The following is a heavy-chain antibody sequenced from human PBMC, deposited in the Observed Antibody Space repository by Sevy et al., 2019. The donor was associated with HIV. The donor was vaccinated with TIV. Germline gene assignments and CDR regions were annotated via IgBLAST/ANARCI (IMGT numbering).Heavy chain of an antibody. Sequence: SETLSLTCTVSGGSISSGGYYWSWIRQHPGKGLEWSGYIYYSGSTYYNPSLKSRVTISVDTSKNQFSLKLSSVTAADTAVYYCARVASGYCGGDCYSNWFDPWGQGTLVTVSS. CDR2: IYYSGST. D-gene: IGHD2-21*02. CDR3: ARVASGYCGGDCYSNWFDP. J-gene: IGHJ5*02. V-gene: IGHV4-31*03. CDR1: GGSISSGGYY.